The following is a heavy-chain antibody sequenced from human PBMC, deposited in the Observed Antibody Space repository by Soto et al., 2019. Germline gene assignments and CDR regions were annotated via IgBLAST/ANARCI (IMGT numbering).Heavy chain of an antibody. D-gene: IGHD5-18*01. CDR3: ARDRGAIQLWLIFDY. CDR1: GFTFSSYA. J-gene: IGHJ4*02. V-gene: IGHV3-30-3*01. Sequence: QVQLVESGGGVVQPGRSLRLSCAASGFTFSSYAMHWVRQAPGKGLEWVAVISYDGSNKYYADSVKGRFTISRDNSKNTLYLQMNSLRAEDTAVYYCARDRGAIQLWLIFDYWGQGTLVTVSS. CDR2: ISYDGSNK.